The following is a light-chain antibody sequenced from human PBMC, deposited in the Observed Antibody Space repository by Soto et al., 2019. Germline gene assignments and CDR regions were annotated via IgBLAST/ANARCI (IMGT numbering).Light chain of an antibody. V-gene: IGKV1-39*01. J-gene: IGKJ1*01. Sequence: DIQMTQSPSSLSASVGDRVTITCRASQSISSCLSWYQQKPGKAPQLLIYAASNLQSGVPSRFSGSESGTDFILTISSLQPEDFATYYCQQIYAAPVTFGQGTKVEIK. CDR2: AAS. CDR1: QSISSC. CDR3: QQIYAAPVT.